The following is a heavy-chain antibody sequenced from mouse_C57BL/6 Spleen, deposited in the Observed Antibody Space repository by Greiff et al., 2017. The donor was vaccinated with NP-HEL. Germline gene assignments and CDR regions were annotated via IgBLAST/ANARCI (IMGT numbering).Heavy chain of an antibody. CDR2: IHPNSGST. D-gene: IGHD1-1*01. CDR3: AREGSSYTYAMDY. CDR1: GYTFTSYW. Sequence: QVHVKQPGAELVKPGASVKLSCKASGYTFTSYWMHWVKQRPGQGLEWIGMIHPNSGSTNYNEKFKSKATLTVDKSSSTAYMQLSSLTSEDSAVYYCAREGSSYTYAMDYWGQGTSVTVSS. V-gene: IGHV1-64*01. J-gene: IGHJ4*01.